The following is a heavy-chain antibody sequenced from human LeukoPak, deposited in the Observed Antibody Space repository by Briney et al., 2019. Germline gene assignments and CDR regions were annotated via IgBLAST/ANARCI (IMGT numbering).Heavy chain of an antibody. Sequence: SQTLSLTCAISGDSVSSSSAAWNWIRQSPSRGLEWLGRTYYRSKWFNNYAGSVKSRITINPDTSKNQFSLQLNSVTPEDTAVYYCASEGSIGKLRWGQGTLVTVSS. J-gene: IGHJ4*02. CDR2: TYYRSKWFN. CDR1: GDSVSSSSAA. CDR3: ASEGSIGKLR. V-gene: IGHV6-1*01. D-gene: IGHD1-26*01.